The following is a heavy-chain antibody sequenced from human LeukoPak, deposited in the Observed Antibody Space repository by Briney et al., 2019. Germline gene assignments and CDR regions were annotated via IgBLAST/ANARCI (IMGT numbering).Heavy chain of an antibody. CDR2: ISGSGGST. J-gene: IGHJ4*02. Sequence: GGSLRLSCAASGFTFSSYAMSGVRQAPGKGLEWVSAISGSGGSTYYADSVKCRFTISRDNSTNTLYLQMNSLRAEDTAVYYCAKDSLRSYGYSADYWGQGTLVTVSS. V-gene: IGHV3-23*01. D-gene: IGHD5-18*01. CDR3: AKDSLRSYGYSADY. CDR1: GFTFSSYA.